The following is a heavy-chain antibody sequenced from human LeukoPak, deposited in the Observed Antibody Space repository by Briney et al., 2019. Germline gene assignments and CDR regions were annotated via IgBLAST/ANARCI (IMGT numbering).Heavy chain of an antibody. CDR3: ARGQWVGTTQAYYLDY. J-gene: IGHJ4*02. D-gene: IGHD1-26*01. V-gene: IGHV1-3*04. CDR2: VNTGNGHT. CDR1: GYDFTNYA. Sequence: ASVKVSCKASGYDFTNYAIQWVRQAPGQRLEWMGWVNTGNGHTRYSPKFQGRVTIVRDTSASTAYVELSSLTSEDTALYYCARGQWVGTTQAYYLDYWGQGTLVAVSS.